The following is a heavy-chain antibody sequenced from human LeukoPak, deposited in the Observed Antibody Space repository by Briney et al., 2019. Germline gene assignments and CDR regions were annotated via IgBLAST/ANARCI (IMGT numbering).Heavy chain of an antibody. CDR2: INTNTGNP. D-gene: IGHD4-17*01. Sequence: ASVTVSYKASGYTFTSYAMNWVRQAPGQGRAGMGWINTNTGNPTYAQGFTGRFVFSLDTSVSTAYLQISSLKAEDTAVYYCARIDYEHGAFDIWGQGTMVTVSS. J-gene: IGHJ3*02. V-gene: IGHV7-4-1*02. CDR3: ARIDYEHGAFDI. CDR1: GYTFTSYA.